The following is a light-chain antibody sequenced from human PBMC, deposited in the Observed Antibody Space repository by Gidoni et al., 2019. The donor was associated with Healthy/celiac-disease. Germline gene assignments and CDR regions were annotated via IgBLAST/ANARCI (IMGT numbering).Light chain of an antibody. Sequence: DIQMTQSPSSLSASVGDRVTITCQASQDISNYLNWYQQKPGKAPKLLIYDASNLEKGVPSRFSGSGSGTDFTFTISSLQPEDIATYYCQQYDNLPITFXQXTRLXIK. V-gene: IGKV1-33*01. CDR2: DAS. CDR1: QDISNY. CDR3: QQYDNLPIT. J-gene: IGKJ5*01.